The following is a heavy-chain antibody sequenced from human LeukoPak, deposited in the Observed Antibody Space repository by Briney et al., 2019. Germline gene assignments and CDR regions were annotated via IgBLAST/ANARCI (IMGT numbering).Heavy chain of an antibody. J-gene: IGHJ6*03. CDR1: GFTFSSYA. Sequence: GGSLRLSCAASGFTFSSYAMSWVRQAPGKGLEWVSAISGSGGSTYYADSVKGRFAISRDNSKNTLYLQMNSLRAEDTAVYYCARLYSSSWYGYYYYYMDVWGKGTTVTVSS. CDR3: ARLYSSSWYGYYYYYMDV. D-gene: IGHD6-13*01. CDR2: ISGSGGST. V-gene: IGHV3-23*01.